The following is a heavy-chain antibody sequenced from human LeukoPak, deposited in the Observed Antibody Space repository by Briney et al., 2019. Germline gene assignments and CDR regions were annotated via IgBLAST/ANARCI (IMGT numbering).Heavy chain of an antibody. CDR2: INTNTGNP. D-gene: IGHD4-17*01. V-gene: IGHV7-4-1*02. J-gene: IGHJ6*02. Sequence: ASVKVSCTASGYTFTSYAMNWVRQAPGQGLEWMGWINTNTGNPTYAQGFTGRFVFSLDTSVSTAYLQISRLKAEDTAVYYCARDCRYGELSYYYYYGMDVWGQGTTVTVSS. CDR3: ARDCRYGELSYYYYYGMDV. CDR1: GYTFTSYA.